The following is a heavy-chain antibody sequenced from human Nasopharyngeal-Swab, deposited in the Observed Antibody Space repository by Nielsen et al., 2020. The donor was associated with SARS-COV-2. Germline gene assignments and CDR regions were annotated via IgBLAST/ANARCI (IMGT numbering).Heavy chain of an antibody. J-gene: IGHJ4*02. CDR3: ARDPDGNTDFDY. V-gene: IGHV1-18*04. Sequence: ASVKVSCKASGYTFTGYYMHWVRQAPGQGLEWVGWISVSNGETNYAQSFRGRVSLTTDTSTTTAYMELRSLTSDDTAVYYCARDPDGNTDFDYWGQGTLVTVSS. CDR2: ISVSNGET. D-gene: IGHD1-7*01. CDR1: GYTFTGYY.